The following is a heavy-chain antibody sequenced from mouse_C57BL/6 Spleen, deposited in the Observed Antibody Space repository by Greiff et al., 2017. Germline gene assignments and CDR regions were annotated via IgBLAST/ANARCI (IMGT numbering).Heavy chain of an antibody. V-gene: IGHV1-55*01. Sequence: QVQLQQTGAELVKPGGSVKMSCKGSGYTFTSCWVTWVKQRAGHGLEWIGDIYPGSGMTNYNEKFKSKATLTVDTSSSTAYMQLSSLTSEDSAVYYCARIYDWYFDVWGTGTTVTVSS. D-gene: IGHD2-3*01. CDR2: IYPGSGMT. CDR3: ARIYDWYFDV. J-gene: IGHJ1*03. CDR1: GYTFTSCW.